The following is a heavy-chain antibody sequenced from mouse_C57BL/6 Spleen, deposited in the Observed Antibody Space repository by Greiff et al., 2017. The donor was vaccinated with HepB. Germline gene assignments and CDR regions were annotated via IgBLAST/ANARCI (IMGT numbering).Heavy chain of an antibody. D-gene: IGHD1-1*01. CDR3: AREGGSRGVDY. CDR1: GYTFTSYW. CDR2: IHPNSGST. V-gene: IGHV1-64*01. Sequence: QVQLQQPGAELVKPGASVKLSCKASGYTFTSYWMHWVKQRPGQGLEWIGMIHPNSGSTNYNEKFKSKATLTVDTSSSTAYMQLSSLTSEDSAVYYCAREGGSRGVDYWGQGTTLTVSS. J-gene: IGHJ2*01.